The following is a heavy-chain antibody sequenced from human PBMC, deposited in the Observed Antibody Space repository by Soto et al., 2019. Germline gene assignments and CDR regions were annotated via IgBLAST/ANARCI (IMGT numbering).Heavy chain of an antibody. J-gene: IGHJ4*02. CDR3: ARGDPEVVNGDAVFYY. D-gene: IGHD4-17*01. CDR2: MNPNSGNT. V-gene: IGHV1-8*01. CDR1: GYTFTSYD. Sequence: QVQLVQSGAEVKKPGASVKVSCKASGYTFTSYDINWLRQATGKGLEWMGWMNPNSGNTGYAQKFQGSVTMTRNTSISTAYLELSSRRSEDTSVYYCARGDPEVVNGDAVFYYWGQGTLVTVAS.